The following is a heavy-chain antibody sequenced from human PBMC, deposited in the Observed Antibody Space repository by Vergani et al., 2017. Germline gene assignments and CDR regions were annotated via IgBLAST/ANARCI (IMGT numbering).Heavy chain of an antibody. V-gene: IGHV4-34*01. CDR1: GGSFSGYY. D-gene: IGHD2-15*01. Sequence: QLQLQESGPGLVKPSETLSLTCAVYGGSFSGYYWSWIRQPPGKGLEWIGEINHSGSTNYNPSLKSRVTISVDTSKNQFSLKLSSVTAADTAVYYCARGTGCSGGSCYLSYWGQGTLVTVSS. CDR2: INHSGST. J-gene: IGHJ4*02. CDR3: ARGTGCSGGSCYLSY.